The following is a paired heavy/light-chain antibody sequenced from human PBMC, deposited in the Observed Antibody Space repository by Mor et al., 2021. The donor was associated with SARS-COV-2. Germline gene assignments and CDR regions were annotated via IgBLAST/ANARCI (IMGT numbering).Heavy chain of an antibody. D-gene: IGHD6-19*01. CDR3: VKDRGSGIVVAGTYYYYGMDV. CDR1: GFTFDDYA. V-gene: IGHV3-9*01. CDR2: ISWNSGSI. Sequence: EVQLVESGGGLVPPGRSLRLSCAASGFTFDDYAIHWVRQAPGKGLEWVSGISWNSGSIGYADSVKGRFTISRDNAKNSLYLQMNSLRAEDTALYYCVKDRGSGIVVAGTYYYYGMDVWGQGTTVTVSS. J-gene: IGHJ6*02.
Light chain of an antibody. CDR2: GVS. Sequence: EIVLTQSPGTLSLSPGERATLSCRASQSVDSSYLAWYQQKPGQAPRLLIYGVSNRATGIPDRFSASGSGTDFTLTISRLEPEDFAVYYCQQYGTSPRNTFGQGTKLEI. CDR1: QSVDSSY. V-gene: IGKV3-20*01. J-gene: IGKJ2*01. CDR3: QQYGTSPRNT.